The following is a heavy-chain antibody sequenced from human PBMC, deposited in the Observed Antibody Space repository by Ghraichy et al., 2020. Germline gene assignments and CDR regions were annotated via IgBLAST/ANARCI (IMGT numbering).Heavy chain of an antibody. CDR3: ARADSTAYYHYPGY. CDR2: ISGSGRSI. CDR1: GFIFSSYS. Sequence: SLNISCAASGFIFSSYSMTWVRQAPGKGLEWVAYISGSGRSIHYADSVKGRFTISRDNAKNSLYMQMNSLRAEDSAVYYCARADSTAYYHYPGYWGQGTLVTVSS. V-gene: IGHV3-21*01. D-gene: IGHD3-9*01. J-gene: IGHJ4*02.